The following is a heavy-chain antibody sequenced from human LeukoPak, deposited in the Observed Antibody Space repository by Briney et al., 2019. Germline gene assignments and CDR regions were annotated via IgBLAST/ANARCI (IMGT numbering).Heavy chain of an antibody. Sequence: VVSLRLSCAASGFTFSRYGMHWVRQAPGKGLEWVAVIWYDGSNKYYAESVKGRFTISRDNSKNTLYLQMNSLRAEDTAVYYCAKNDYYDSSGYYKRSPGAFDIWGQGTMVTVSS. CDR3: AKNDYYDSSGYYKRSPGAFDI. D-gene: IGHD3-22*01. V-gene: IGHV3-33*06. CDR1: GFTFSRYG. J-gene: IGHJ3*02. CDR2: IWYDGSNK.